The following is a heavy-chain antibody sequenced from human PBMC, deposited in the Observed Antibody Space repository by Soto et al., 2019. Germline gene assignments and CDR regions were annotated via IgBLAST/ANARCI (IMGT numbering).Heavy chain of an antibody. V-gene: IGHV1-69*13. J-gene: IGHJ6*02. CDR2: IIPIFGTA. CDR1: GGTFSSYA. Sequence: SVKVSCKASGGTFSSYAISWVRQAPGQGLEWMGGIIPIFGTANYAQKFQGRVTITADESTSTAYMELCSLRSEDTAVYYCAREDDFWSGIRGGTYYYYGMDVWGQGTTVTVS. CDR3: AREDDFWSGIRGGTYYYYGMDV. D-gene: IGHD3-3*01.